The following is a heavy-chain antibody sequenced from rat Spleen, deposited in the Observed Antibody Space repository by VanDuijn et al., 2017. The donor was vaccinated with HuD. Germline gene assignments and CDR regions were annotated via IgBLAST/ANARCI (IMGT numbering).Heavy chain of an antibody. J-gene: IGHJ1*01. CDR3: ARHGGSSGYYFDY. Sequence: EVQLVESGGGLVQPGRPMKLSCAASGFTFSDYYMAWVRQAPTKGLEWVATISSDGGRNFYRDSVKGRFTISRDNAKSTLYLQMDSLRSEDTASYYCARHGGSSGYYFDYWGPGTMVTVSS. D-gene: IGHD4-3*01. V-gene: IGHV5-25*01. CDR2: ISSDGGRN. CDR1: GFTFSDYY.